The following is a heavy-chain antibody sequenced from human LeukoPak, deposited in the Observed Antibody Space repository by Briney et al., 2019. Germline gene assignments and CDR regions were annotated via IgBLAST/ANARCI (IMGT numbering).Heavy chain of an antibody. CDR1: GFTFSSYS. V-gene: IGHV3-21*01. J-gene: IGHJ6*02. Sequence: PGGSPRLSCAASGFTFSSYSMNWVRQAPGKGLEWVSSISSSSSYIYYAESVKGRFTISRDNAKNSLYLQMNSLRAEDTSVYYCARSLYYYDSSGYYRIWGDYYYGMDVWGQGTTVTVSS. CDR2: ISSSSSYI. CDR3: ARSLYYYDSSGYYRIWGDYYYGMDV. D-gene: IGHD3-22*01.